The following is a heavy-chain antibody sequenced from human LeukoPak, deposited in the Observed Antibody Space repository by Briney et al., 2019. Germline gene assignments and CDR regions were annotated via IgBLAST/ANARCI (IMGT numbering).Heavy chain of an antibody. CDR1: GGSFSGYY. V-gene: IGHV4-34*01. CDR2: INHSGST. CDR3: ARGLQYYYDSSGYRLGSWFDP. D-gene: IGHD3-22*01. Sequence: KASETLSLTCAVYGGSFSGYYWSWIRQPPGKGLEWIGEINHSGSTNYNPSLKSRVTISVDTSKNQFSLKLSSVTAADTAVYYCARGLQYYYDSSGYRLGSWFDPWGQGTLVTVSS. J-gene: IGHJ5*02.